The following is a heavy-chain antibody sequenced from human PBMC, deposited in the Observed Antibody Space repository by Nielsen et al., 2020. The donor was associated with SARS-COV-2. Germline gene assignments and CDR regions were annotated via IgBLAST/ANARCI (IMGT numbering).Heavy chain of an antibody. CDR1: GYTFTSYY. CDR3: ARDRKAPVLRFLEWLGGMDV. Sequence: ASVKVSCKASGYTFTSYYMHWVRQAPGQGLEWMGIINPSGGSTSYAQKFQGRVTMTRDTSTSTVYMELSSLRSEDTAVYYCARDRKAPVLRFLEWLGGMDVWGQGTTVTVSS. D-gene: IGHD3-3*01. CDR2: INPSGGST. J-gene: IGHJ6*02. V-gene: IGHV1-46*01.